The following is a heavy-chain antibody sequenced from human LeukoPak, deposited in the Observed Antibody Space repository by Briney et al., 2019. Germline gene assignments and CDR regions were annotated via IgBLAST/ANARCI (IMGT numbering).Heavy chain of an antibody. J-gene: IGHJ4*02. CDR2: INPNSGGT. D-gene: IGHD1-26*01. CDR3: AGESPYSGSYQGGSDYFDY. V-gene: IGHV1-2*02. Sequence: ASVKVSCKASGYTFTGYYMLWVRQPPGQGLEWMGWINPNSGGTNYAQKFQGRVTMTRDTSISTAYMELSRLRSDDTAVYYCAGESPYSGSYQGGSDYFDYWGQGTLVTVSS. CDR1: GYTFTGYY.